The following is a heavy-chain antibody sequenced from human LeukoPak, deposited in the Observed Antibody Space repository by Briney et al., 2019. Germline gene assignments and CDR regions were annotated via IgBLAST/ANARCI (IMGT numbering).Heavy chain of an antibody. CDR1: GGTSASYD. J-gene: IGHJ3*01. D-gene: IGHD1-14*01. V-gene: IGHV1-69*11. CDR3: ASRNHRKAFDL. Sequence: SVKVSCKTSGGTSASYDMNWVRQAPGQGLEWMGRIIPVLGATNYAQKFQGTVTLTADPATNTVYMELSNLRSEDTALYFCASRNHRKAFDLWGQGTMVTVSS. CDR2: IIPVLGAT.